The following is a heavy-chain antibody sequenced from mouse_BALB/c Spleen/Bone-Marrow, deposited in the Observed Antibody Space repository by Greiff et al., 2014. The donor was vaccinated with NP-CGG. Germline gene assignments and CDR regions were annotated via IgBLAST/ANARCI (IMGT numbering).Heavy chain of an antibody. D-gene: IGHD2-14*01. CDR1: GYTFTDYA. CDR3: AREVRAPWYAMDH. J-gene: IGHJ4*01. Sequence: VHLVESGPEVVRPGVSVEISCKGSGYTFTDYAMHWVKQSHAKSLEWIGVISTYNGNTNYNQKFKGKATMTVDKSSSTAYMELARLTSEDSAIYYCAREVRAPWYAMDHWGQGTSVTVSS. CDR2: ISTYNGNT. V-gene: IGHV1-67*01.